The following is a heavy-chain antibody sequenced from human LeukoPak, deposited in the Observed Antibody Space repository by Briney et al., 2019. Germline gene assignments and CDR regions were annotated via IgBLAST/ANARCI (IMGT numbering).Heavy chain of an antibody. CDR1: GGSMDSFY. J-gene: IGHJ6*04. CDR3: ARLARLTLIRGVTGYHSLDV. V-gene: IGHV4-59*01. Sequence: SETLSLTCTVSGGSMDSFYWSWIRQSPGGGLEWIGYIYYSGTTNYNASLRSRLIISVDTSKNQFSLKLISVTAADTAVYYCARLARLTLIRGVTGYHSLDVWGKGTKVTVSS. D-gene: IGHD3-10*01. CDR2: IYYSGTT.